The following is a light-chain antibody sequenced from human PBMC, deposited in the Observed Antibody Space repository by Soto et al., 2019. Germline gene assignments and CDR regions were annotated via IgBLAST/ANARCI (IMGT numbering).Light chain of an antibody. CDR2: GAS. J-gene: IGKJ4*01. CDR3: QEYNNWHPVT. Sequence: ETVMTQSPATLSVSPGGRATLSCRASQSISSKLAWYQQKPGQAPRLLIYGASTRATGIPARFSGSGSGTEFTLTISSLQSEDFAVYYCQEYNNWHPVTFGGGTKVDIK. V-gene: IGKV3-15*01. CDR1: QSISSK.